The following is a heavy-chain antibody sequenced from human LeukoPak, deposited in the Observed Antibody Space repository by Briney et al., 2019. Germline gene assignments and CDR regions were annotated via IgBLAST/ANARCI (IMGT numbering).Heavy chain of an antibody. J-gene: IGHJ4*02. Sequence: GGSLRLSCAASGFTFSSYAMSWVRQAPGQGLEWVSAISGSGGSTYYADSVKGRFTISRDNSKNTLYLQMNSLRAEDTAVYYCANFDYYDSSGTPNPFDYWGQGTLVTVSS. CDR3: ANFDYYDSSGTPNPFDY. CDR1: GFTFSSYA. D-gene: IGHD3-22*01. CDR2: ISGSGGST. V-gene: IGHV3-23*01.